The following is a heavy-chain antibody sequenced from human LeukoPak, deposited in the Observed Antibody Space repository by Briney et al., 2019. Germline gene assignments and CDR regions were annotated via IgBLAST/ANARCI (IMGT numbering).Heavy chain of an antibody. D-gene: IGHD6-6*01. CDR1: GLTVSSDY. CDR3: ARLLPASRHYFDY. CDR2: IYGGGAT. Sequence: GGSLRLSCAASGLTVSSDYMAWVRQAPGKGLEWISVIYGGGATYYADSVQGRFTISRDTSNNALYLQMISLRVEDTAVYHCARLLPASRHYFDYWGLGTLVTVSS. V-gene: IGHV3-53*01. J-gene: IGHJ4*02.